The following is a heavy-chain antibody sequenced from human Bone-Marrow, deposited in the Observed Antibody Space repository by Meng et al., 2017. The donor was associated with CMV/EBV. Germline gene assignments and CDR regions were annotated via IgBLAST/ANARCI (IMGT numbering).Heavy chain of an antibody. D-gene: IGHD2-2*01. Sequence: GGSLRLSCAASGFTFSSYAMHWVRQAPGKGLEWVAVISYDGSNKYYADSVMGRFTISRDNSKSALYLQMNSLRVEDTAVYYCAKAHVILGSCSLTSCYWGVDFWGQGTLVTVYS. CDR3: AKAHVILGSCSLTSCYWGVDF. J-gene: IGHJ4*02. CDR2: ISYDGSNK. CDR1: GFTFSSYA. V-gene: IGHV3-30-3*01.